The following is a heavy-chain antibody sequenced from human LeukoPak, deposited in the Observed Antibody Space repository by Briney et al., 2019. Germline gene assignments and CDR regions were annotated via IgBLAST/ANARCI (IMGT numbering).Heavy chain of an antibody. CDR3: ARACENAFDI. D-gene: IGHD2-21*01. V-gene: IGHV4-39*07. J-gene: IGHJ3*02. Sequence: PSETLSLACTVSGGSISSKYWSWIRQPPGKGLEWIGSIYYSGSTYYNPSLKSRVTISVDTSKNQFSLKLSSVTAADTAVYYCARACENAFDIWGQGTMVTVSS. CDR2: IYYSGST. CDR1: GGSISSKY.